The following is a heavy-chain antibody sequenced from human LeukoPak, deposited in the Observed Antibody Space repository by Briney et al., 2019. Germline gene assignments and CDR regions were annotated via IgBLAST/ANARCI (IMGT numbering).Heavy chain of an antibody. CDR3: ARESPWSIHVPGGY. J-gene: IGHJ4*02. V-gene: IGHV3-33*01. Sequence: GGSLRLSCAASGFTFSSYGMHWVRQARGKGLEWVAVIWYDGSNKYYADSVKGRFTISRDNSKNTLYLQMNSLRAEDTAVYYCARESPWSIHVPGGYWGQGTLVTVSS. D-gene: IGHD2-15*01. CDR1: GFTFSSYG. CDR2: IWYDGSNK.